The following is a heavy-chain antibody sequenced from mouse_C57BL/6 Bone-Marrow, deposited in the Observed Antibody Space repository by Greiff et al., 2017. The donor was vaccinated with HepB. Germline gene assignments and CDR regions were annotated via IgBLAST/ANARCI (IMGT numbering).Heavy chain of an antibody. J-gene: IGHJ3*01. CDR3: ARLYYGNLY. CDR2: ISSGGSYT. D-gene: IGHD2-1*01. Sequence: VKLVESGGDLVKPGGSLKLSCAASGFTFSSYGMSWVRQTPDKRLEWVATISSGGSYTYYPDSVKGRFTISRDNAKNTLYLQMSSLKAEATAMYYCARLYYGNLYWGQGTLVTVSA. CDR1: GFTFSSYG. V-gene: IGHV5-6*01.